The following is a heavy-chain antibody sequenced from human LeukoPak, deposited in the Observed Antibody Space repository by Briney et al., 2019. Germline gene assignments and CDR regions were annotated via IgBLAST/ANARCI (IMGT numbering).Heavy chain of an antibody. Sequence: SGGSLRLSCAASGFTFSNYAMSWVRQAPGKGLVWVSRINSDGSSTSYADSVKGRFTVSRDNAKNTLYLQMNSLRAEDTAVYYCAREGNRGWYGDAFDIWGQGTMVTVSS. D-gene: IGHD6-19*01. V-gene: IGHV3-74*01. CDR3: AREGNRGWYGDAFDI. CDR1: GFTFSNYA. CDR2: INSDGSST. J-gene: IGHJ3*02.